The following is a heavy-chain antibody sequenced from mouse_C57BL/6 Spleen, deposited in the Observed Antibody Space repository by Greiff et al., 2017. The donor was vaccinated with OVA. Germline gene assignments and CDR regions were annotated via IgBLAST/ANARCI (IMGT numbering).Heavy chain of an antibody. J-gene: IGHJ2*01. CDR2: IDPETGGT. D-gene: IGHD1-1*01. Sequence: QVQLQQSGAELVRPGASVTLSCKASGYTFTDYEMHWVKQTPVHGLEWIGAIDPETGGTAYNQKFKGKAILTADKSSSTAYMELRSLPSEDSAVYYCTRYRDYGSSDLGYWGQGT. CDR1: GYTFTDYE. V-gene: IGHV1-15*01. CDR3: TRYRDYGSSDLGY.